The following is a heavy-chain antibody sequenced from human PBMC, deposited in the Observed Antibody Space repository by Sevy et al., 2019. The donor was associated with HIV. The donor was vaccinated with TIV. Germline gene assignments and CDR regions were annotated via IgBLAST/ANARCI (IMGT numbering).Heavy chain of an antibody. CDR2: PNPGGTTT. V-gene: IGHV3-74*01. CDR3: LRSISPWYGNFDL. CDR1: GLSISSYW. J-gene: IGHJ2*01. Sequence: GGSLRLSCAASGLSISSYWMHWVRLAPGKGLVWVSRPNPGGTTTNYADSVKGRFTISRDNAKNTLYLQMNSVRGDDTAMYYSLRSISPWYGNFDLWGRGTLVTVSS.